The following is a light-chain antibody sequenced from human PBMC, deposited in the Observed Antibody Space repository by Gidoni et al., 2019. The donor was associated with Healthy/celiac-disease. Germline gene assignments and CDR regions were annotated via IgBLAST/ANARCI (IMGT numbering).Light chain of an antibody. V-gene: IGLV1-51*01. J-gene: IGLJ3*02. CDR2: DNN. CDR3: GTWDSSLSAEV. Sequence: QSVLTQPPSVSAAPGQKVTSSCSGSSSNIGNNYVSWYQQLPGTAPKLLIYDNNKRPSGIPDRFSGSKSGTSATLGITGLQTGDEADYYCGTWDSSLSAEVFGGGTKLTVL. CDR1: SSNIGNNY.